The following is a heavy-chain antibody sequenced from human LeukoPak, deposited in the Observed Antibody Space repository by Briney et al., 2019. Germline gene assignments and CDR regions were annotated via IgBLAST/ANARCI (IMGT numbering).Heavy chain of an antibody. Sequence: GASVNVSCKVSGYTLTELSMHWVRQAPGKGLEWMGGFYPEDGETIYAQKFQGRGTMTEATSTATASMELSSLRSEDTAVYYCATRSRILYSSGWTYDYWGQGTLVTVSS. CDR1: GYTLTELS. CDR2: FYPEDGET. D-gene: IGHD6-19*01. CDR3: ATRSRILYSSGWTYDY. V-gene: IGHV1-24*01. J-gene: IGHJ4*02.